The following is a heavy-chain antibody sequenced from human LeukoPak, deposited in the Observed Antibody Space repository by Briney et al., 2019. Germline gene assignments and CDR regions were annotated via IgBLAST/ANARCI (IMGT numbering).Heavy chain of an antibody. Sequence: SETLSLTCTVSGGSISSYYWSWIRQPAGKGLEWIGRIYTSGSTNYNPSLKSRVTMSVDTSKNQFSLKLSSVTAADTAVYYCARDLGLGDYVNWFDPWGQGTLVTVSS. J-gene: IGHJ5*02. V-gene: IGHV4-4*07. D-gene: IGHD4-17*01. CDR1: GGSISSYY. CDR3: ARDLGLGDYVNWFDP. CDR2: IYTSGST.